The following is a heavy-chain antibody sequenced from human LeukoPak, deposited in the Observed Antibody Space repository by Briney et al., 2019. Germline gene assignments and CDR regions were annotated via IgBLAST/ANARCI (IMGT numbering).Heavy chain of an antibody. V-gene: IGHV3-30*19. D-gene: IGHD6-19*01. CDR2: ISSDGINK. J-gene: IGHJ4*02. Sequence: GRSLRLSCAASGFTFSSYGMHWVRQAPGKGLEWVALISSDGINKYYADSVKGRFTISRDNSKNTLYLQMISLRPEDTAFYYCARDVSGWYYFDYWGQGTLVTVSS. CDR1: GFTFSSYG. CDR3: ARDVSGWYYFDY.